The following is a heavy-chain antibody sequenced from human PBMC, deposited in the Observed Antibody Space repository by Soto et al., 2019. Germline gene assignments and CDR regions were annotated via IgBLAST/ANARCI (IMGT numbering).Heavy chain of an antibody. D-gene: IGHD1-26*01. Sequence: HPGGSLRLSCAASGFTFSSYAMSWVRQAPGKGLEWVSAISGSGGSTYYADSVKGRFTISRDNSKNTLYLQMNSLRAEDTAVYYCAKDRVGATSPYRPYYFDYWGQGTLVTVSS. V-gene: IGHV3-23*01. CDR3: AKDRVGATSPYRPYYFDY. J-gene: IGHJ4*02. CDR1: GFTFSSYA. CDR2: ISGSGGST.